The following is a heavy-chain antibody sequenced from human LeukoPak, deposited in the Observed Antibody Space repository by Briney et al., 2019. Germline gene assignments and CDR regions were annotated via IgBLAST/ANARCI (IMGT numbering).Heavy chain of an antibody. J-gene: IGHJ4*02. D-gene: IGHD3-22*01. CDR2: ISWNSGSI. Sequence: GGSLRLSCAASGFTFDDYAMHWVRQAPGKGLEWVSGISWNSGSIGYADSVKSRFTISRDNAKNSLYLQMNSLRAEDTALYYCARSGSRDYWGQGTLVTVSS. CDR1: GFTFDDYA. CDR3: ARSGSRDY. V-gene: IGHV3-9*01.